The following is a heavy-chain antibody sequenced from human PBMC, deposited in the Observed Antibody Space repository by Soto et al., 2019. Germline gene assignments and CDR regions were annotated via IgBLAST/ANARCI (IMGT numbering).Heavy chain of an antibody. CDR3: AITGVGVVVASKYYFYGMDV. V-gene: IGHV4-59*01. D-gene: IGHD2-15*01. Sequence: SETVSVTRSVFGGSSSSYKRSWIRQPPGKGLEWIGYIYYSGSTNYSPSLRSRVTISVETSKNQFSLKLSSVTAADTAVYYCAITGVGVVVASKYYFYGMDVWGQGTTVPVSS. CDR1: GGSSSSYK. CDR2: IYYSGST. J-gene: IGHJ6*02.